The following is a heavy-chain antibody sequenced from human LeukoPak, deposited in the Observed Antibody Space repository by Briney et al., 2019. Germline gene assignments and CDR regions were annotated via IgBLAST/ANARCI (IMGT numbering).Heavy chain of an antibody. CDR1: GYTFTSYD. CDR2: MNPNSGNT. J-gene: IGHJ4*02. V-gene: IGHV1-8*01. CDR3: ASWRDYMTTVTTDY. Sequence: ASVKVSCKASGYTFTSYDINWVRQATGQGLEWMGWMNPNSGNTGYAQKFQGRVTMTRNTSISTAYMELSSLRSEDTAVCYCASWRDYMTTVTTDYWGQGTLVTVSS. D-gene: IGHD4-17*01.